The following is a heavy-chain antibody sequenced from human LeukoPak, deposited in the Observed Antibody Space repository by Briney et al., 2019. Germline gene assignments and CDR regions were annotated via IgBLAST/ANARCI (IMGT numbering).Heavy chain of an antibody. Sequence: PGGSLRLSRAASGFTFSSYRMNWVRQAPGKGLEWVGYLYHSGSTNYNPSLKSRVTISVDTSKNQFSLKVTSVTAADTAMYYCARVAGYKFDYWGQGTLVTVSS. CDR2: LYHSGST. J-gene: IGHJ4*02. CDR1: GFTFSSYR. D-gene: IGHD5-24*01. V-gene: IGHV4-59*01. CDR3: ARVAGYKFDY.